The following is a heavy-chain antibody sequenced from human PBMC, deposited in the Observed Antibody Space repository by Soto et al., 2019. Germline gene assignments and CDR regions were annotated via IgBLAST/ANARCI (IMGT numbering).Heavy chain of an antibody. CDR3: ARPTLGYCSSTSCDGGHYYYYMDV. D-gene: IGHD2-2*01. Sequence: EVQLVQSGAEVKKPGESLKISCKGSGYSFTSYWIGWVRQMPGKGLEWMGIIYPGDSDTRYSPSFQGQVTISADKSISTAYLQWSSLKASDTAMYYCARPTLGYCSSTSCDGGHYYYYMDVWGKGTTVTVSS. CDR1: GYSFTSYW. V-gene: IGHV5-51*03. J-gene: IGHJ6*03. CDR2: IYPGDSDT.